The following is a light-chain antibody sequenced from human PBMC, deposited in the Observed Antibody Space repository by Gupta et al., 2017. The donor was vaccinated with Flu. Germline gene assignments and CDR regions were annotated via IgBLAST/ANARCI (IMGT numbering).Light chain of an antibody. CDR1: DIGRKS. V-gene: IGLV3-21*02. CDR2: DDR. Sequence: TANITCAGNDIGRKSVHWYQQKPGQAPVLVVHDDRKRPSGIPERFSGSNSGDTATLTISRVEAGDEADYYCHVWSRTSGQDQWVFGGGTKLTVL. J-gene: IGLJ3*02. CDR3: HVWSRTSGQDQWV.